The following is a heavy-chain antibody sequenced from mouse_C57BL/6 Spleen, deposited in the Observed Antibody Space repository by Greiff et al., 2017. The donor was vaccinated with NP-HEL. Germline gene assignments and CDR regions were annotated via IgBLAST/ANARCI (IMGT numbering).Heavy chain of an antibody. V-gene: IGHV5-17*01. J-gene: IGHJ2*01. D-gene: IGHD2-2*01. CDR1: GFTLSDYG. Sequence: EVQVVESGGGLVKPGGSLKLSCAASGFTLSDYGMHWVRQAPEKGLEWVAYISSGSSTIYYADTVKGRFTISRDNAKNTLFLQMTSLRSEDTAMYYCASLGYRSYWGQGTTLTVSS. CDR2: ISSGSSTI. CDR3: ASLGYRSY.